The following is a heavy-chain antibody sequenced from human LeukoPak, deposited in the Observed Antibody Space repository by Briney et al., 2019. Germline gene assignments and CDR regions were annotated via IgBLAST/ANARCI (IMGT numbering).Heavy chain of an antibody. CDR2: TYPGHSDT. D-gene: IGHD3-22*01. Sequence: GESLKISGKGSGYSFTSYWIGWVRQMPGKGLGGMGITYPGHSDTRYSTSFQGQVTISADKSISTAYLQWSSLKASDTAMYYCARGDLKYYYDSSGYYTDYWGQGTLVTVSS. CDR1: GYSFTSYW. CDR3: ARGDLKYYYDSSGYYTDY. V-gene: IGHV5-51*01. J-gene: IGHJ4*02.